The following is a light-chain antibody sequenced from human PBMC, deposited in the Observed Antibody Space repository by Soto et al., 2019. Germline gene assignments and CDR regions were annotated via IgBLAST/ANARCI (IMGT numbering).Light chain of an antibody. CDR2: GAS. CDR1: QSVNSNY. V-gene: IGKV3-20*01. J-gene: IGKJ2*01. Sequence: DIVLTQSPGTLSLSPGERATLSCRASQSVNSNYLAWYQQKPGQAPRLLIFGASTRATGIPDRFSGSGSGTDFTLTISRLEPEDFAVYYCQQYGTSPMYTFGQGTKLEIK. CDR3: QQYGTSPMYT.